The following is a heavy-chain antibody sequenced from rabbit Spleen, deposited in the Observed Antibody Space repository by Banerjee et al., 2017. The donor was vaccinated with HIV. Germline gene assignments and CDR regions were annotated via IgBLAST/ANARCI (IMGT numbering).Heavy chain of an antibody. CDR3: AREDVGGSISL. D-gene: IGHD1-1*01. CDR2: IYPITETT. Sequence: QSLEESGGDLVKPGASLTLTCTASGFSFSSSYWICWVRQAPGKGLEWIGIIYPITETTYYANWVNGRFTISSDNAQNTVDLQMNSLTAADTATYFCAREDVGGSISLWGPGTLVTVS. CDR1: GFSFSSSYW. V-gene: IGHV1S40*01. J-gene: IGHJ4*01.